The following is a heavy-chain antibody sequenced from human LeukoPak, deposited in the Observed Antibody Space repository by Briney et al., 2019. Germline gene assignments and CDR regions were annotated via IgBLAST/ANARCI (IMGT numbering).Heavy chain of an antibody. Sequence: GGSLRLSCAASGFTFSSYAMHWVRQAPGKGLEWVAVILYDGGNKYYADSVKGRFTISRDNSKNTLYLQMNSLRAEDTAVYYCAKDGGLWVSAHWGDSWGRGTLVTVSS. V-gene: IGHV3-30-3*01. D-gene: IGHD7-27*01. CDR1: GFTFSSYA. CDR2: ILYDGGNK. CDR3: AKDGGLWVSAHWGDS. J-gene: IGHJ4*02.